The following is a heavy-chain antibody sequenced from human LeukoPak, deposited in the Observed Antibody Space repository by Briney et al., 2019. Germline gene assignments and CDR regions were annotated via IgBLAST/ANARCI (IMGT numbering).Heavy chain of an antibody. CDR3: ARSHYDYDAFDI. CDR2: INHSGST. D-gene: IGHD3-16*01. Sequence: KPSETLSLXCAVYGGSFSGYYWSWIRQPPGKGLEWIGEINHSGSTNYNPPLKSRVTISVDTSKNQFSLKLSSVTAADTAVYYCARSHYDYDAFDIWGQGTMVTVSS. V-gene: IGHV4-34*01. CDR1: GGSFSGYY. J-gene: IGHJ3*02.